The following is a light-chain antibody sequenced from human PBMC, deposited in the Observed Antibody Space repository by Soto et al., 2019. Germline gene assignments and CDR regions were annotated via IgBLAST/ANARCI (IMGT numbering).Light chain of an antibody. J-gene: IGKJ1*01. Sequence: EIVLTQSPVNLSLSPGERATLSCRASQSVTGEFLAWYQQKPGRSPRLLIYGAFNRAAGIPDRFSGSGSGTEFTLTINRLEPEDSAVYYCQQYADSPRTFGQGTKVDIK. CDR1: QSVTGEF. CDR2: GAF. CDR3: QQYADSPRT. V-gene: IGKV3-20*01.